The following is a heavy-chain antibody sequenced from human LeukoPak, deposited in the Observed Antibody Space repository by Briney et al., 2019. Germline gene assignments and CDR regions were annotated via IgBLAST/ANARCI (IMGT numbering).Heavy chain of an antibody. CDR2: IYYSGST. D-gene: IGHD6-19*01. CDR1: GGSFSGYY. V-gene: IGHV4-59*01. Sequence: SETLSLTCAVYGGSFSGYYWSWIRQPPGKGLEWIGYIYYSGSTNYNPSLKSRVTISVDTSKNQFSLKLSSVTAADTAVYYCARVAQSSSDYWGQGTLVTVSS. CDR3: ARVAQSSSDY. J-gene: IGHJ4*02.